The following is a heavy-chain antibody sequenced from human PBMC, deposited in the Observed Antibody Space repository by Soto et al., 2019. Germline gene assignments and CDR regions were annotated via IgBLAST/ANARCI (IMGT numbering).Heavy chain of an antibody. CDR2: INHRGST. D-gene: IGHD2-21*01. CDR1: GGSFSDYY. V-gene: IGHV4-34*01. J-gene: IGHJ2*01. Sequence: QEQLQQWGAGLLKPSETLSLTCAVYGGSFSDYYWSWIRQPPGKGLEWIGEINHRGSTNYNPSLTRRVTISVAPSKNQFSPKLSSVAVADTAVYYCARGEVLIAINPPVWYFALWGRGTLVTVSS. CDR3: ARGEVLIAINPPVWYFAL.